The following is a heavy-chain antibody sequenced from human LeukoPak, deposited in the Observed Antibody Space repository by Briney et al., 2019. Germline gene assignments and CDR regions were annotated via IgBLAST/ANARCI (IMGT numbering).Heavy chain of an antibody. Sequence: GGSLRLSCAASGFSFSTADMHWVRQAPGKGLEWVAFLRSGGNDKYYAGSVKGRFTISRDNAKNSLYLQMNSLRAEDTALYHCARLSGGGHYGDLDYWGQGTLVTVSS. CDR2: LRSGGNDK. V-gene: IGHV3-30*02. CDR1: GFSFSTAD. J-gene: IGHJ4*02. D-gene: IGHD4-17*01. CDR3: ARLSGGGHYGDLDY.